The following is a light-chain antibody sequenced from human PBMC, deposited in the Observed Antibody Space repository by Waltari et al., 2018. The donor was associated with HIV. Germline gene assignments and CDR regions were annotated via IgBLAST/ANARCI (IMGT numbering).Light chain of an antibody. CDR3: QQYYSTPGT. CDR2: WAS. CDR1: QSVLYSSNNKKY. V-gene: IGKV4-1*01. Sequence: DIVMTQSPDSLAVSLGERATINCKSSQSVLYSSNNKKYLAWYQQKPGQPPKLLIYWASTRESGVPDRFSGSGSGTDFTLTISSLQAEDVAVYYCQQYYSTPGTFGQGTKLEIK. J-gene: IGKJ2*01.